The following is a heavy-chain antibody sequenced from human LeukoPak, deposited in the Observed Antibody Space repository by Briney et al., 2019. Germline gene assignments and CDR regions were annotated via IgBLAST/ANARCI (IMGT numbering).Heavy chain of an antibody. J-gene: IGHJ4*02. CDR3: ARVPGRRYQQHIFDS. Sequence: SETLTLTCGVFGGSLSDDYWSWIRQPPGKGLEWIGEINHRGTTNYNPSLRSRVTISVDTSKNQFSLNLTSVSAADTSMYYCARVPGRRYQQHIFDSWGQGTLVTVSS. D-gene: IGHD2-21*01. CDR2: INHRGTT. V-gene: IGHV4-34*01. CDR1: GGSLSDDY.